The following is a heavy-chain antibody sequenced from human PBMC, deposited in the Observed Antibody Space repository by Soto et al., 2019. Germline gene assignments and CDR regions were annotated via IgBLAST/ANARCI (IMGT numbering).Heavy chain of an antibody. V-gene: IGHV3-33*01. CDR2: IWYDGSNK. CDR3: ARDLESRYFDF. Sequence: PGGSLRLSCAASGLTFRNYGMHWVRQAPGKGLDWVAVIWYDGSNKYYADSVKGRFTISRDNSKNTLYLQMNSLRAEDTAVYYCARDLESRYFDFWGQGTLVTVSS. D-gene: IGHD3-3*01. J-gene: IGHJ4*02. CDR1: GLTFRNYG.